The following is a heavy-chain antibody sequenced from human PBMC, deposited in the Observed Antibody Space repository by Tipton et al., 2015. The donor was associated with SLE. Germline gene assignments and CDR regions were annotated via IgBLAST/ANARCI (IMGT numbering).Heavy chain of an antibody. CDR2: IYHTGST. CDR3: ALRGGGSSSDY. J-gene: IGHJ4*02. V-gene: IGHV4-38-2*02. CDR1: GDSISHYY. D-gene: IGHD2-15*01. Sequence: GLVKPSETLSLTCTVSGDSISHYYWSWIRQPPGKGLEWIASIYHTGSTYYNSSLKSRVTISVDTSKNQFSLNLNSVNAADTAVYYCALRGGGSSSDYWGQGTLVSVSS.